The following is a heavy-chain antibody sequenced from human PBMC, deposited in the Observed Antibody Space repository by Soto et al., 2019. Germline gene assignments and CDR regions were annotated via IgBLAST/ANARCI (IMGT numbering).Heavy chain of an antibody. CDR1: GGTFSSYT. D-gene: IGHD1-1*01. Sequence: SVKVSCKACGGTFSSYTISWVRQAPGQGLEWMGRIIPILGIANYAQKFQGRVTITADKSKNQFSLKLSSVTAADTAVYYCARDQLEGNWFDPWGQGTLVTVSS. CDR2: IIPILGIA. J-gene: IGHJ5*02. V-gene: IGHV1-69*04. CDR3: ARDQLEGNWFDP.